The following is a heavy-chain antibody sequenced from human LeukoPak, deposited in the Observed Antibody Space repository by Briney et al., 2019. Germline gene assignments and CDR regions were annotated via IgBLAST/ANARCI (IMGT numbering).Heavy chain of an antibody. V-gene: IGHV3-11*06. Sequence: GGSLRLSCAASGFTFSDYYMNWIRQAPGEGLEWVSYVSGSGSHTNYADSVRGRFAISRDNAKNSLYLQMNSLRVEDTAVYYCVRGSQAAWDFDYWGQGTLVTVSS. CDR1: GFTFSDYY. J-gene: IGHJ4*02. CDR2: VSGSGSHT. CDR3: VRGSQAAWDFDY.